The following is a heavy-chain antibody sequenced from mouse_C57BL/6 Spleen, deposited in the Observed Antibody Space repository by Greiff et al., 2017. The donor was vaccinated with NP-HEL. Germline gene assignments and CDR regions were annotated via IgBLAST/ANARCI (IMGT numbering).Heavy chain of an antibody. D-gene: IGHD2-5*01. J-gene: IGHJ2*01. CDR2: IDPETGGT. V-gene: IGHV1-15*01. CDR3: TGYSNYAFDY. CDR1: GYTFTDYE. Sequence: VKLMESGAELVRPGASVTLSCKASGYTFTDYEMHWVKQTPVHGLEWIGAIDPETGGTAYNQKFKGKAILTADKSSSTAYMELRSLTSEDSAVYYCTGYSNYAFDYWGQGTTLTVSS.